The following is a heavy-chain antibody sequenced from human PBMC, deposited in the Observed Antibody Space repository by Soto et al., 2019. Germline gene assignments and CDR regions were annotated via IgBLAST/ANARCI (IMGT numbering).Heavy chain of an antibody. V-gene: IGHV5-10-1*01. Sequence: GESLKICCKGSGYSFTSYWISWVRQMPGKGLEWMGRIDPSDSYTNYSPSFQGHVTISADKSISTAYLQWSSLKASDTAMYYCASSPRGYCSSTSCRELGNYYGMAVWGQGTTVTVSS. D-gene: IGHD2-2*01. J-gene: IGHJ6*02. CDR3: ASSPRGYCSSTSCRELGNYYGMAV. CDR2: IDPSDSYT. CDR1: GYSFTSYW.